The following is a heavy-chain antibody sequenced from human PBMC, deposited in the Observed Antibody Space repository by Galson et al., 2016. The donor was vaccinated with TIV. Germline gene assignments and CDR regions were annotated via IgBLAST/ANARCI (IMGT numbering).Heavy chain of an antibody. D-gene: IGHD4-11*01. V-gene: IGHV3-30-3*01. CDR1: GFAFSTYA. Sequence: SLRLSCAASGFAFSTYAMHWVRQAPGKGLELVALISYYGSDKYYADSVKSRFTISRDNSKNTLYLQMNNLRAEDTAVNYCARGDYPATVTTYYYYGMDGWGQGTTVTVSS. J-gene: IGHJ6*02. CDR3: ARGDYPATVTTYYYYGMDG. CDR2: ISYYGSDK.